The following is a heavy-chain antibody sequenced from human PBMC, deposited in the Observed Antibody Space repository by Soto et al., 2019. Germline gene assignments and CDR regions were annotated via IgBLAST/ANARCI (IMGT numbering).Heavy chain of an antibody. CDR2: IYYSGST. D-gene: IGHD3-10*01. CDR3: ARHTRSLGWFDP. V-gene: IGHV4-59*08. J-gene: IGHJ5*02. CDR1: GGSISSYY. Sequence: SETLSLTCTVSGGSISSYYWSWIRQPPGKGLEWIGYIYYSGSTNYNPSLKSQVTISVDTSKNQFSLKLSSVTAADTAVYYCARHTRSLGWFDPWGQGTLVTVSS.